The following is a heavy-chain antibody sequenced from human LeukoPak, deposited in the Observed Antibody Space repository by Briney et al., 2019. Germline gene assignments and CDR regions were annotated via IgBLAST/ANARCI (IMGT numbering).Heavy chain of an antibody. CDR2: ISAYNGNT. V-gene: IGHV1-18*01. Sequence: GASVNVSCRASGYTFTSYGISWVRQAPGQGVEWMGWISAYNGNTNYAQKLQGRVTMTTDTSTSTAYMELRSLRSDDTAVYYCARDVDTAIDSAFDIWGQGTMVTVSS. J-gene: IGHJ3*02. D-gene: IGHD5-18*01. CDR3: ARDVDTAIDSAFDI. CDR1: GYTFTSYG.